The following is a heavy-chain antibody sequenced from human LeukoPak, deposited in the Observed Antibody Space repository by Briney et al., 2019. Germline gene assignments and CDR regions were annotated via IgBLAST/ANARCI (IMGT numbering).Heavy chain of an antibody. CDR3: ASMYYDFWSGYLNYFDY. Sequence: SETLSLTCTVSGGSISTSNYYWGWIRQPPGKGLEWIGNIFYSGSTYYSPSLKSRVTISLDTSRNQFSLKLTSVTAADTAVYYCASMYYDFWSGYLNYFDYWGQGTLVTVSS. V-gene: IGHV4-39*07. CDR2: IFYSGST. D-gene: IGHD3-3*01. J-gene: IGHJ4*02. CDR1: GGSISTSNYY.